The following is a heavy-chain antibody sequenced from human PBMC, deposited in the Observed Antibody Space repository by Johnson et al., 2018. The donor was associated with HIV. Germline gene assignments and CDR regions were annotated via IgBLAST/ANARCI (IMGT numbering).Heavy chain of an antibody. V-gene: IGHV3-30-3*01. Sequence: QVHLVESGGGVVQPGTSLRLSCAASGFTFRNYAMHWVRQAPGKGLEWVAVISYDGNNKYYAESVRGRFTISRDNSKHTLYLQMNSLRAEDTAVYYCARDRSTPQPYYYDSSGYRGYSAFDIWGQGTMVTVSS. CDR1: GFTFRNYA. J-gene: IGHJ3*02. CDR2: ISYDGNNK. CDR3: ARDRSTPQPYYYDSSGYRGYSAFDI. D-gene: IGHD3-22*01.